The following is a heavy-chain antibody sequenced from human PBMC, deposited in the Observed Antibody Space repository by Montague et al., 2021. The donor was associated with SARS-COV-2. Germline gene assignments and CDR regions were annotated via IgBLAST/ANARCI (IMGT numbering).Heavy chain of an antibody. CDR1: GFAFDDYA. CDR2: ISWNIGRI. Sequence: SLRLSCAASGFAFDDYAMHWVRQVPVKGLEWVSGISWNIGRIGYXDSXRGLFTISRDNAKNSLYLQMNSLRAEATALSFCAKGTTTGYFYGMDVWGQGTTVTVSS. CDR3: AKGTTTGYFYGMDV. J-gene: IGHJ6*02. V-gene: IGHV3-9*01. D-gene: IGHD1-1*01.